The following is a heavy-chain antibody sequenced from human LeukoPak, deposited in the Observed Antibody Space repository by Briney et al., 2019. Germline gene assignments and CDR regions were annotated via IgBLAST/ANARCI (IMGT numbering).Heavy chain of an antibody. D-gene: IGHD1-26*01. CDR3: ARGRDSSIVGATYYFDY. CDR2: IYYSGST. Sequence: PSETLSLTCTVSGGSISSYYWSWIRQPPGKGLEWIGYIYYSGSTNYNPSLKSRVTISVDTSKNQFSLKLSSVTAADTAVYYCARGRDSSIVGATYYFDYWGQGTLVTVSS. CDR1: GGSISSYY. V-gene: IGHV4-59*12. J-gene: IGHJ4*02.